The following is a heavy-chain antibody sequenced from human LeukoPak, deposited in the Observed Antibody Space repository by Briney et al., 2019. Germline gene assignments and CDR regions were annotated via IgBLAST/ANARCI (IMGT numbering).Heavy chain of an antibody. CDR3: AGGGWELPHRFDY. D-gene: IGHD1-26*01. J-gene: IGHJ4*02. V-gene: IGHV4-39*01. Sequence: SETLSLTCTVSGGSISSSSYYWGWIRQPPGKGLEWIGSIYYSGSTYYNPSLKSRVTISVDTSKNQFSLKLSSVTAADTAVYYCAGGGWELPHRFDYWGQGTLVTVSS. CDR2: IYYSGST. CDR1: GGSISSSSYY.